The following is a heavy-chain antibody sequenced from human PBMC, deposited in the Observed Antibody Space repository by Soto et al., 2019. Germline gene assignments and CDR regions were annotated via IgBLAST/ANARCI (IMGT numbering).Heavy chain of an antibody. Sequence: EVQLVESGGGLVQPGRSLRLSCAASGFTFDGYDMHWVRQVPGKGLEWVSGISWNSGRIAYADSVKGRFTISRDNAKSSLYLQMNSLRAEDTALYYCAKDVGSSWLNTYYYYGMDVWGQGTTVTVSS. D-gene: IGHD6-13*01. V-gene: IGHV3-9*01. CDR3: AKDVGSSWLNTYYYYGMDV. CDR1: GFTFDGYD. J-gene: IGHJ6*02. CDR2: ISWNSGRI.